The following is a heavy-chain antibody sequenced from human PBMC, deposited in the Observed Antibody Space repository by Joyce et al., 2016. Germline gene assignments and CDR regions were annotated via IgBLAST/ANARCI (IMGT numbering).Heavy chain of an antibody. CDR2: ISAYNGNT. V-gene: IGHV1-18*04. D-gene: IGHD6-19*01. CDR3: TRDVVAGSSGLAFY. Sequence: QVQLVQSGAEVKKPGASVKVSCKASGYTLTDSGINWMRQAPGQGLEWMGWISAYNGNTNYAQKFQGRGTMTTDASTNTAYMELRSLRSDDTAVYYCTRDVVAGSSGLAFYWGQGTLVTVSS. J-gene: IGHJ4*02. CDR1: GYTLTDSG.